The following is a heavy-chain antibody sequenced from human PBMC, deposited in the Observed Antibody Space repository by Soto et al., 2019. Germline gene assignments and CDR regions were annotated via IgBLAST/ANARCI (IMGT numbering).Heavy chain of an antibody. D-gene: IGHD6-13*01. CDR1: GCTFTSYG. Sequence: SVRVSCKASGCTFTSYGIHWVRQAPGQRLEWMGWINAANGDTKYSPKFQGRVTITRDTSASTAYMELSSLRSEDTAVYYCVRRHVSATGIDWFDPWGQGTLVTVSS. CDR2: INAANGDT. J-gene: IGHJ5*02. V-gene: IGHV1-3*01. CDR3: VRRHVSATGIDWFDP.